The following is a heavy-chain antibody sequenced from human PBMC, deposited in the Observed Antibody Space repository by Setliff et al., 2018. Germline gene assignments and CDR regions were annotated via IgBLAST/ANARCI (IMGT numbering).Heavy chain of an antibody. CDR2: IIPMFGTP. CDR1: GDSFNNYA. V-gene: IGHV1-69*05. CDR3: ARSPAVLGIVYLDP. J-gene: IGHJ5*02. D-gene: IGHD2-15*01. Sequence: ASVKVFCKASGDSFNNYAISWVRQAPGQGLEWMGGIIPMFGTPAYAQKFQDRVTITTDESTSTAYMELDSLRSEDTAVYYCARSPAVLGIVYLDPWGQGTLVTVSS.